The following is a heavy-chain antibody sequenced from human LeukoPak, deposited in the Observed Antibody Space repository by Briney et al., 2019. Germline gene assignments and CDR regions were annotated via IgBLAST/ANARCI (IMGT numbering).Heavy chain of an antibody. CDR1: GYTSTGYY. D-gene: IGHD3-3*01. J-gene: IGHJ6*03. CDR2: INPNSGGT. Sequence: APVKVSCKASGYTSTGYYMHWVRQAPGQGLEWMGWINPNSGGTNYAQKFQGRVTMTRDTSISTAYMELSRLRSDDTAVYYCAREDFPYYYYYYMDVWGKGTTVTVSS. CDR3: AREDFPYYYYYYMDV. V-gene: IGHV1-2*02.